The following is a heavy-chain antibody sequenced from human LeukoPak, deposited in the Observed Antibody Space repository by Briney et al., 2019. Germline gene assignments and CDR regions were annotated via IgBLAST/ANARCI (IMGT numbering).Heavy chain of an antibody. Sequence: GESLKISCNVSGYXFTNYWICWVRQMPGKGLEWMGIIYPGDSDTRYSPSFQGQVTISADKSISTAYLQWSSLKASDTAMYYCARDRAGIAAAGTGWFDPWGQGTLVTVSS. D-gene: IGHD6-13*01. J-gene: IGHJ5*02. CDR1: GYXFTNYW. CDR3: ARDRAGIAAAGTGWFDP. V-gene: IGHV5-51*01. CDR2: IYPGDSDT.